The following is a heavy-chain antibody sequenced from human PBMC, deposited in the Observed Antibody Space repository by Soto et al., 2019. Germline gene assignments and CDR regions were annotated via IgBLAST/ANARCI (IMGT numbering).Heavy chain of an antibody. J-gene: IGHJ3*02. D-gene: IGHD2-15*01. CDR2: ISYDGSNK. Sequence: QVQLVESGGGVVQPGRSLRLSCAASGFTFSSYGMHWVRQAPGKGLEWVAVISYDGSNKYYADSVKGRFTISRDNSKNTLDLQMNSLRAEDTAVYYCAKVGYCSGGSCYSEDDAFDIWGQGTMVTVSS. CDR1: GFTFSSYG. V-gene: IGHV3-30*18. CDR3: AKVGYCSGGSCYSEDDAFDI.